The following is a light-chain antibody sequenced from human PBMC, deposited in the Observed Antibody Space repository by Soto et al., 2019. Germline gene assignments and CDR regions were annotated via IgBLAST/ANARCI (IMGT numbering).Light chain of an antibody. CDR2: DAS. J-gene: IGKJ5*01. V-gene: IGKV1-33*01. CDR1: QNINNY. Sequence: DLQMTQSSSSLSSSVGDRVTITCQASQNINNYLNWYQQKPGRAPKLLIYDASNLEAGVPSRFRGSGSGTDFTFTISRLQPEDIATYYCQQYENRPTFGQGTRLEIK. CDR3: QQYENRPT.